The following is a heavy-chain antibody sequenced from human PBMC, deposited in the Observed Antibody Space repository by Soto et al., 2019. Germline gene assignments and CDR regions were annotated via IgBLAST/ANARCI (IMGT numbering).Heavy chain of an antibody. CDR2: IYYSGET. CDR3: ASDQGGEFLNGSGMDV. CDR1: GDSISRYY. Sequence: QVQLQESGPGLVKPSETLSLTCTVSGDSISRYYWSWIRLSPGKGLEWIGYIYYSGETNYNPSVKRRVTIAVDRTKTQFSLKLRSVTAADTAVYYCASDQGGEFLNGSGMDVWGQGTRVTVSS. V-gene: IGHV4-59*01. J-gene: IGHJ6*02. D-gene: IGHD3-10*01.